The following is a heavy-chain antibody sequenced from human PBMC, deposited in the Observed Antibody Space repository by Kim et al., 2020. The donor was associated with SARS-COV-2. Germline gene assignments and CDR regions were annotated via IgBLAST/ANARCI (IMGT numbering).Heavy chain of an antibody. V-gene: IGHV1-18*01. D-gene: IGHD6-13*01. J-gene: IGHJ4*02. CDR2: K. Sequence: KKYARQFQGRLTVTTDTSTNTAYMELRSLTSDDTAIYYCARGSTAGESYDYWGQGTLVTVSS. CDR3: ARGSTAGESYDY.